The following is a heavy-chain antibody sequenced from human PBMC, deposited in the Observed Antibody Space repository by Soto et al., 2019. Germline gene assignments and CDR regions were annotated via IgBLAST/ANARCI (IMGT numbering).Heavy chain of an antibody. J-gene: IGHJ6*04. Sequence: SETLSLTCAVYGGSFSGYYWSWIRQPPGKGLEWIGEINHSGSTNYNPSLKSRVTISVDTSKNQFSLKLSSVTAADTAVYYCAGRESGCYYYYGMDVWGKGTTVTVSS. CDR2: INHSGST. CDR1: GGSFSGYY. V-gene: IGHV4-34*01. CDR3: AGRESGCYYYYGMDV. D-gene: IGHD6-19*01.